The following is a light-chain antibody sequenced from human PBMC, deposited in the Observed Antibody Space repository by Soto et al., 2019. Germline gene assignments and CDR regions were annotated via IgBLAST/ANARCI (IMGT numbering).Light chain of an antibody. Sequence: SVLTQPASVSGSPGQSITISCTGTSSDVGGYNYVSWYQQHPGKAPKLIIYDVSNRPSGVSNRFSGSKSGNTASLTISGLQAEDEADYYCSSCTSSTPRVFGTGTKVTVL. CDR1: SSDVGGYNY. CDR3: SSCTSSTPRV. V-gene: IGLV2-14*01. J-gene: IGLJ1*01. CDR2: DVS.